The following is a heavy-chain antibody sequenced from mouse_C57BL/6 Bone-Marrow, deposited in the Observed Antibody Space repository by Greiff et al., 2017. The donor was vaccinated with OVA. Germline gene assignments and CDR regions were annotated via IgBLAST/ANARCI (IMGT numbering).Heavy chain of an antibody. J-gene: IGHJ2*01. V-gene: IGHV1-72*01. CDR1: GYTFTSYW. Sequence: QVHVKQPGAELVKPGASVKLSCKASGYTFTSYWMHWVKQRPGRGLEWIGRIDPNSGGTKYNEKFKSKATLTVDKPSSTAYMQLSSLTSEDSAVYYCARITTVVPYYFDYWGQGTTLTVSS. CDR2: IDPNSGGT. CDR3: ARITTVVPYYFDY. D-gene: IGHD1-1*01.